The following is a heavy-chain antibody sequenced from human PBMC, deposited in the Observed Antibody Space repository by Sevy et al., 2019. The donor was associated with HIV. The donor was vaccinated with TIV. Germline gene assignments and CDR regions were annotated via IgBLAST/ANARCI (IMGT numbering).Heavy chain of an antibody. V-gene: IGHV3-23*01. J-gene: IGHJ3*02. CDR2: ISGSGGST. Sequence: GGSLRLSCAASGFTFSSYAMSWVRQAPGKGLEWVSAISGSGGSTYYADSVKGRFTISRDNSKNTLYLQMNSLRAEDKAVYYCAKPLGDYYDSSGYYAYDAFDIWGQGTMVTVSS. D-gene: IGHD3-22*01. CDR1: GFTFSSYA. CDR3: AKPLGDYYDSSGYYAYDAFDI.